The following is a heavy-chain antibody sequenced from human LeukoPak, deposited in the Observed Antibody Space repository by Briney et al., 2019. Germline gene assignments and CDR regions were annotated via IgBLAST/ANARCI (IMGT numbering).Heavy chain of an antibody. CDR2: ISNGGTT. CDR3: ARVVKYCGGDCSGAADY. Sequence: SETLSLTCTVSGGSISSGTYHWSWIRQFPGKGLEWIGHISNGGTTYYNPSLKSRVTISVDTSKNQFSLKLSSVTAADTAVYYCARVVKYCGGDCSGAADYWGQGTLVTVSS. CDR1: GGSISSGTYH. D-gene: IGHD2-21*02. J-gene: IGHJ4*02. V-gene: IGHV4-30-4*08.